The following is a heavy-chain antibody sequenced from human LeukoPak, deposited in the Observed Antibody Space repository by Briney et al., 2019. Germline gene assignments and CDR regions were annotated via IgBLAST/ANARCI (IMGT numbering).Heavy chain of an antibody. CDR1: GGSISSSSYY. CDR3: ARHSQVTRNWFDP. Sequence: SETLSLTCTVSGGSISSSSYYWGWIRQPPGKGLEWIGSIYSSGSTYYNPSLKSRVTISVDTSKNQFSLKLSSVTAADTAVYYCARHSQVTRNWFDPWGQGTLVTVSS. CDR2: IYSSGST. D-gene: IGHD2-21*02. J-gene: IGHJ5*02. V-gene: IGHV4-39*01.